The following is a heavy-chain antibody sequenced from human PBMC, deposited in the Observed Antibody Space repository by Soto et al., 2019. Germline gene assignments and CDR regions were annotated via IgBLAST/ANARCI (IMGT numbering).Heavy chain of an antibody. V-gene: IGHV1-18*01. D-gene: IGHD2-8*01. Sequence: APVKVSCKASGGTFSSYGISWVRQAPGQGLEWMGWISAYNGNTNYAQKLQGRVTMTTDTSTSTAYMELRSLRSDDAAVYYCARGELYGAFDIWGQGTMVTVSS. CDR3: ARGELYGAFDI. J-gene: IGHJ3*02. CDR2: ISAYNGNT. CDR1: GGTFSSYG.